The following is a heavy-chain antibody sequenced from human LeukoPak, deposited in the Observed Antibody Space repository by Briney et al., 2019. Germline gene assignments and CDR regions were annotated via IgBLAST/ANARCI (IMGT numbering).Heavy chain of an antibody. V-gene: IGHV4-59*08. CDR3: ARHVPGGAFDI. CDR2: IYYSGST. D-gene: IGHD2-2*01. Sequence: PSETLSLTCTVSGGSISSYYWSWIRQPPGKGLEWIGYIYYSGSTNYNPSLKSRVTISVDRSKNQFSLKLSSVTAADTAVYYCARHVPGGAFDIWGQGTMVTVSS. CDR1: GGSISSYY. J-gene: IGHJ3*02.